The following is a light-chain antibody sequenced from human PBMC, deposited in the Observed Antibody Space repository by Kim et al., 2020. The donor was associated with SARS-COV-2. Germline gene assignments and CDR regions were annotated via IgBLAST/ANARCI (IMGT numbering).Light chain of an antibody. CDR3: AAWDDSLSGWV. Sequence: GQRCTISCSGSSSNIGSNYVYWYQQLPGTAPKLLIYSNNQRPSGVPDRFSGSKSGTSASLASSGLRSEDEADYYWAAWDDSLSGWVFGGGTQLTVL. CDR2: SNN. J-gene: IGLJ3*02. V-gene: IGLV1-47*02. CDR1: SSNIGSNY.